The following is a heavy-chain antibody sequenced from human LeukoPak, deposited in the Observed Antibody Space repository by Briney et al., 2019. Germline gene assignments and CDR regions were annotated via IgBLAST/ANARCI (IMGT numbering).Heavy chain of an antibody. CDR3: ARYREVGATVDY. CDR1: GYSISSGYY. CDR2: IYYRGST. D-gene: IGHD1-26*01. V-gene: IGHV4-38-2*02. J-gene: IGHJ4*02. Sequence: SETLSLTCTVSGYSISSGYYWGWIRQPPGRGLEWIASIYYRGSTHYNPSLASLKSRVTISGDTSKNQFSLKLSSVTAADTAVYYCARYREVGATVDYWGQGILATVSS.